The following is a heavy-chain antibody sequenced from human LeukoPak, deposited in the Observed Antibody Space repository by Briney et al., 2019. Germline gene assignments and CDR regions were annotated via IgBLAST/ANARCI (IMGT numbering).Heavy chain of an antibody. CDR2: IHSDEIST. D-gene: IGHD1-14*01. J-gene: IGHJ3*02. V-gene: IGHV3-74*01. Sequence: GGSLRLSCAASGFTFSSYWMHWVRQAPGKGLVWVAHIHSDEISTAYADSVKGRFTISRDNTRNMLYLQMNSLRVEDTALYFCATGPFSAFAIWGQGTTLIVSS. CDR3: ATGPFSAFAI. CDR1: GFTFSSYW.